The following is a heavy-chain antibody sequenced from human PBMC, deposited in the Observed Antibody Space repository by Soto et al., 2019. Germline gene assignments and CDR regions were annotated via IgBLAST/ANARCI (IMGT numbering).Heavy chain of an antibody. V-gene: IGHV4-61*01. J-gene: IGHJ4*01. D-gene: IGHD6-19*01. Sequence: SETLSLTCTVSGGSVASGYYSWNWIRQPPGKGLEWIGHIYYSGGTNYNPSLKSRVIISADTSKNQFSLRMTSVTAADTAVYYCARVHVMVVAGSTFDYWGHGTLVTVSS. CDR1: GGSVASGYYS. CDR3: ARVHVMVVAGSTFDY. CDR2: IYYSGGT.